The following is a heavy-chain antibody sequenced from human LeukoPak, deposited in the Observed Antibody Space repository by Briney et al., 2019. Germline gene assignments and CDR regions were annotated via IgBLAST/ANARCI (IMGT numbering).Heavy chain of an antibody. D-gene: IGHD6-13*01. Sequence: SETLSLTCAVYGGSFSGYYWSWIRHPPGKGLEWIGEINYSRSTNYNPSLKSRVTISVDTSNNQFSLKLSSVTAADTAVYYCARARRGAAGTRGFDYWGQGTLVTVSS. CDR3: ARARRGAAGTRGFDY. V-gene: IGHV4-34*01. CDR2: INYSRST. CDR1: GGSFSGYY. J-gene: IGHJ4*02.